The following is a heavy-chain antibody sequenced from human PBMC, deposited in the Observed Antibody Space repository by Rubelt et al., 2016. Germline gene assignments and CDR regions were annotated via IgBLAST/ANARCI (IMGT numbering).Heavy chain of an antibody. CDR2: IYYSGST. J-gene: IGHJ5*02. CDR3: ARHRIWQYQLLGNWFDP. D-gene: IGHD2-2*01. CDR1: GGSISSSSYY. Sequence: QLQLQESGPGLVKPSETLSLTCTVSGGSISSSSYYWGWIRQPPGKGLEWIGSIYYSGSTYYNPSLKSRVTISVDTSKNQFSLKLSSVTAADTAVYYCARHRIWQYQLLGNWFDPWGQGTLVTVSS. V-gene: IGHV4-39*01.